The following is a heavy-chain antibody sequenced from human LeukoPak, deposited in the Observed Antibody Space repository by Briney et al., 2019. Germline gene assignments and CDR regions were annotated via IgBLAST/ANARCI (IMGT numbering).Heavy chain of an antibody. CDR3: ATGGGYRFAY. Sequence: ASVKVSCKASGYNFTTYAMNWVRQAPGQGLEWMGWINTNTGNPTYAQGLTGRFVFSLDTSVNTAYLQISSLKAEDTALYYCATGGGYRFAYWGQGTLVTVSS. V-gene: IGHV7-4-1*02. CDR2: INTNTGNP. CDR1: GYNFTTYA. J-gene: IGHJ4*02. D-gene: IGHD6-25*01.